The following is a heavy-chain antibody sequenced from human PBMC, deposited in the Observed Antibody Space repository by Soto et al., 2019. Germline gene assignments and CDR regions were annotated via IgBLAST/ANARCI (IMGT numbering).Heavy chain of an antibody. CDR3: VRVANGGLFDD. J-gene: IGHJ4*02. CDR1: RGSINNSY. CDR2: IHYTGST. V-gene: IGHV4-59*01. Sequence: SETLSLTCTVSRGSINNSYWTWIRQPPGKRLEWIGYIHYTGSTNYNPSLRGRVTMSVDTSKNQFSLKLSSVTAADTAVYYCVRVANGGLFDDWGTGNMVTVAS. D-gene: IGHD2-15*01.